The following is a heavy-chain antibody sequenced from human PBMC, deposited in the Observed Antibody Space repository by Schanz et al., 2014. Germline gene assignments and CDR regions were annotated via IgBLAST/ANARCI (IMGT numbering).Heavy chain of an antibody. Sequence: VQLVESGGGLVKPGRSLRLSCAAYGFTLSSYAMHWVRQAPGKGLEWVAVISYDGSNKYYADSVKGRFTISRDNSKNTLYLQMNTLRAEDTAVYYCARDSGPYYDKSMDVWGQGTTVAVSS. CDR2: ISYDGSNK. CDR3: ARDSGPYYDKSMDV. CDR1: GFTLSSYA. J-gene: IGHJ6*02. V-gene: IGHV3-30-3*01. D-gene: IGHD3-9*01.